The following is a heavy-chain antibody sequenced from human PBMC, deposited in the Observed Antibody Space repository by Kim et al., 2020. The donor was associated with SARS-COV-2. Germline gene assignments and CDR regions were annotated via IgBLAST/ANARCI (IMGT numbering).Heavy chain of an antibody. D-gene: IGHD6-13*01. V-gene: IGHV4-39*01. Sequence: RVTISVDTSKNQFSLKLSSVTAADTAVYYCARPGIAAAGTENYYYGMDVWGQGTTVTVSS. CDR3: ARPGIAAAGTENYYYGMDV. J-gene: IGHJ6*02.